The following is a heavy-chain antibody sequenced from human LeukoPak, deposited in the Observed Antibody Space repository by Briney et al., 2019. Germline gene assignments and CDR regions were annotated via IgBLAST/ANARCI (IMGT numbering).Heavy chain of an antibody. V-gene: IGHV1-2*02. CDR3: ARVRCSGGSCYHNWFDP. J-gene: IGHJ5*02. CDR1: GYTFTGYY. D-gene: IGHD2-15*01. Sequence: ASVKVSCKASGYTFTGYYMHWVRQAPGQGLEWMGLINPNSGGTNYAQKFQGRVTMTRDTSISTAYMELSRLRSDDTAVYCCARVRCSGGSCYHNWFDPWGQGTLVTVSS. CDR2: INPNSGGT.